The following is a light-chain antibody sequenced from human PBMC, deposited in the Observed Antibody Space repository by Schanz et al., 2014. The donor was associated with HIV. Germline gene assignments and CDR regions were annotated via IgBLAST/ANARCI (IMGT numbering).Light chain of an antibody. Sequence: QSVLTQPASVSGSPGQSITISCTGTSSDVGGYNYVSWYQQHPGKAPKLMIYDVSNRPSGVPDRYSGSKSDTSASLAITGLQAEDEADYYCQSFDSSVSGVVFGGGTKLTVL. CDR3: QSFDSSVSGVV. J-gene: IGLJ2*01. CDR2: DVS. V-gene: IGLV2-14*03. CDR1: SSDVGGYNY.